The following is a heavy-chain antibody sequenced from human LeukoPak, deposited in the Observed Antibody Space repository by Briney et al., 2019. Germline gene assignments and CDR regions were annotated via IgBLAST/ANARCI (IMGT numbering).Heavy chain of an antibody. CDR1: GFTFSSYA. J-gene: IGHJ6*02. Sequence: GGSLRLSCAASGFTFSSYAMSWVRQAPGKGLEWVSAISGSGGSTYYADSVKGRFTISRDNSKNTLYLQMNSLRAEDTAVYYCAKDGGPDSSSWYREYYYYGMDVWGQGTTVTVSS. CDR2: ISGSGGST. CDR3: AKDGGPDSSSWYREYYYYGMDV. D-gene: IGHD6-13*01. V-gene: IGHV3-23*01.